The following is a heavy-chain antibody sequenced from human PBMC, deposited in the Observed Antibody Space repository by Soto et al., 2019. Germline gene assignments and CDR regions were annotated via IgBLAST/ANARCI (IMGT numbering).Heavy chain of an antibody. CDR1: GGSISTGGYS. CDR3: ARVAYCGGDCYRGFDP. D-gene: IGHD2-21*02. J-gene: IGHJ5*02. CDR2: IYHSGST. V-gene: IGHV4-30-2*01. Sequence: QLQLQESGSGLVKPSQTLSLTCAVSGGSISTGGYSWSWIRQPPGKGLEWIGYIYHSGSTYYNPSLKSRVTISVDRSKNQFSLKLSSVTAADTAVYYCARVAYCGGDCYRGFDPRGQGTLVTVSS.